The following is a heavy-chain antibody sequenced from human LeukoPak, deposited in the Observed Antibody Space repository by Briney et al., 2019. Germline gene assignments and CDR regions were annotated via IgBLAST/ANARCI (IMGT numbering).Heavy chain of an antibody. CDR3: ARDTSGYRRGSFDY. Sequence: SETLSLTGTVSGGPTTSYYWSWIRQPPGKGLEWIGYIYYSGSTNYNPSLKSRVTISVDTSKNQFSLKLSSLTAADTAVYYCARDTSGYRRGSFDYWGQGTLVTVSS. V-gene: IGHV4-59*01. D-gene: IGHD3-22*01. CDR1: GGPTTSYY. J-gene: IGHJ4*02. CDR2: IYYSGST.